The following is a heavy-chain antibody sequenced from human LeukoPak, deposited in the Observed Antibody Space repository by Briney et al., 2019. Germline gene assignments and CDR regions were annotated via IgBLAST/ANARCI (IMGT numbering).Heavy chain of an antibody. Sequence: SETLSLTCAVSGGSISSNNWWSWVRQPPGKGLEWIGEMYHSGSTNYNPSLKSRVTISVDTSKNQFSLKLSSVTAADTAVYYCARIRGGPIAATGTGTYNWFDPWGQGTLVTVSS. CDR2: MYHSGST. CDR1: GGSISSNNW. D-gene: IGHD6-13*01. CDR3: ARIRGGPIAATGTGTYNWFDP. J-gene: IGHJ5*02. V-gene: IGHV4-4*02.